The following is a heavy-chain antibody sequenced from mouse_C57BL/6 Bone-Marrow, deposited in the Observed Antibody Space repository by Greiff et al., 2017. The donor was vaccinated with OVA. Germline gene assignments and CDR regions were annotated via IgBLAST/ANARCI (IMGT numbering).Heavy chain of an antibody. CDR1: GYTFTEYT. V-gene: IGHV1-62-2*01. J-gene: IGHJ2*01. CDR3: ARHGTYYSNYGYFDY. CDR2: FYPGSGSI. Sequence: VKLMESGAELVKPGASVKLSCKASGYTFTEYTIHWVKQRSGQGLEWIGWFYPGSGSIKYNEKFKDKATLTADKSSSTAYMELSRLTSEDSAVYFCARHGTYYSNYGYFDYWGQGTTLTVSS. D-gene: IGHD2-5*01.